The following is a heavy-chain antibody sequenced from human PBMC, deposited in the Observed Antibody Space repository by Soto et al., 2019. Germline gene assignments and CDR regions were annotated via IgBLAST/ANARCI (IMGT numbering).Heavy chain of an antibody. Sequence: GGSLRLSCAASGFTFSSYAMSWVRQAPGKGLEWVAAISGSGSNKYYADSVKGRFTISRDNSKNMLYLQINSLRDEDTALYFCAQDRGWGVVSPSHDYWGQGTLVNVS. V-gene: IGHV3-23*01. J-gene: IGHJ4*02. D-gene: IGHD2-21*01. CDR3: AQDRGWGVVSPSHDY. CDR2: ISGSGSNK. CDR1: GFTFSSYA.